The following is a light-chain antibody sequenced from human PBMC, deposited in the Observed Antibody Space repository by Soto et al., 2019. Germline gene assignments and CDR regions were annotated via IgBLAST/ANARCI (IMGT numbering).Light chain of an antibody. CDR2: DVS. V-gene: IGLV2-14*03. CDR1: SSDIGGYNY. J-gene: IGLJ2*01. Sequence: QSALTQPASVSGSPGQSITISCTGTSSDIGGYNYVSWYQQHPGKAPKLMIYDVSDRPSGGSNRFSGSKSGNTASLTISGLQAEDEADYYCASYASSNTVLFGGGTKLTVL. CDR3: ASYASSNTVL.